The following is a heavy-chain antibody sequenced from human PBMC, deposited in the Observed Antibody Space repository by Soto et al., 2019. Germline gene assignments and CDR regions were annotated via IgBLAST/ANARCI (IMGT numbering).Heavy chain of an antibody. CDR3: ARWPQLEPRFDY. Sequence: QVQLQESGPGLVKPSQTLSLTCTVSGGSISSGGYYWSWIRQHPGKGLEWIGYIYYSGSTYYNPSLKSRVXXXVXXSKNQFSRKLSSVTAADTAVYYCARWPQLEPRFDYWGQGPLVTVSS. V-gene: IGHV4-31*03. J-gene: IGHJ4*02. CDR1: GGSISSGGYY. D-gene: IGHD1-1*01. CDR2: IYYSGST.